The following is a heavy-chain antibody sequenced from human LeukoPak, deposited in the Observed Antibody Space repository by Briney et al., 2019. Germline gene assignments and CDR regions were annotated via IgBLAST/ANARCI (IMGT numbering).Heavy chain of an antibody. CDR3: ARDPSNTVGRNIYFDY. D-gene: IGHD1-14*01. V-gene: IGHV1-18*01. CDR1: GFAFNKYG. J-gene: IGHJ4*02. Sequence: SVKVSCKASGFAFNKYGFSWVRQAPGQGPEWLGWISAYDGRTNYAQNLQGRLSLTTDTSTTTAYMELRSLTSDDTAVYYCARDPSNTVGRNIYFDYWGQGTLVTPSS. CDR2: ISAYDGRT.